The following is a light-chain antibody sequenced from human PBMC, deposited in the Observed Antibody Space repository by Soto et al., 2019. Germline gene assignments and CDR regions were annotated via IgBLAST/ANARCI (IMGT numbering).Light chain of an antibody. CDR2: GAS. CDR3: QQSYSSPPT. V-gene: IGKV3-15*01. Sequence: EIVMTQSPDTLSVSPGERATLSCRASQSVSSYLAWYQQKPGQAPRLLIYGASTRATGIPARFSGSRSGPDFTLTISSLQPEDFATYYCQQSYSSPPTFGQGTKVDIK. CDR1: QSVSSY. J-gene: IGKJ1*01.